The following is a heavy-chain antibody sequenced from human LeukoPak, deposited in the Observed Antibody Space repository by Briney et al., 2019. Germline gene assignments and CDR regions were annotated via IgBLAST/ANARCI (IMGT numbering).Heavy chain of an antibody. CDR3: ARDSSSWSNHFDY. Sequence: GGSLRLSCAASGFTFSSYAMHWVRQAPGKGLEWVAVISYDGSNKYYADSVKGRFTISRDNSKNTLYLQMNSLGAEDTAVYYCARDSSSWSNHFDYWGQGTLVTVSS. D-gene: IGHD6-13*01. CDR2: ISYDGSNK. CDR1: GFTFSSYA. J-gene: IGHJ4*02. V-gene: IGHV3-30*14.